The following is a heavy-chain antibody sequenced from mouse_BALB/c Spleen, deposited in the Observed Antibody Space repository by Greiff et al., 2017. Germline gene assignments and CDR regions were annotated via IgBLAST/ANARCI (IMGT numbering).Heavy chain of an antibody. CDR3: TRNWDVGRDY. CDR1: GYTFTDYE. J-gene: IGHJ2*01. D-gene: IGHD4-1*01. Sequence: QVQLQQSGAELVRPGASVTLSCKASGYTFTDYEMHWVKQTPVHGLEWIGAIDPETGGTAYNQKFKGKATLTADKSSSTAYMELRSLTSEDSAVYYCTRNWDVGRDYWGQGTTLTVSA. V-gene: IGHV1-15*01. CDR2: IDPETGGT.